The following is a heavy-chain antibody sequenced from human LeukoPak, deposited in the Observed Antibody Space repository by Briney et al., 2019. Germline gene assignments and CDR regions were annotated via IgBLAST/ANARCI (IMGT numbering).Heavy chain of an antibody. CDR2: ISGSGGST. V-gene: IGHV3-23*01. Sequence: GGSLRLSXAASGFTFSSYAMSWVRQAPGKGLEWVSAISGSGGSTYYADSVKGRFAISRDNSKNTLYLQMNSLRGEDTAVYYCAKRGEGPLDYWGQGTLVTVSS. D-gene: IGHD3-10*01. CDR3: AKRGEGPLDY. J-gene: IGHJ4*02. CDR1: GFTFSSYA.